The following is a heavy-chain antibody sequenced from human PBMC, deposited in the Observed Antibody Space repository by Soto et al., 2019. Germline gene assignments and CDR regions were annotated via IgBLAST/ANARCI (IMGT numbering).Heavy chain of an antibody. D-gene: IGHD3-10*01. CDR2: IFHSGST. CDR3: ARDRYSGSGNYYNLYYGMDV. J-gene: IGHJ6*02. CDR1: GGSINSGDYY. V-gene: IGHV4-30-4*01. Sequence: SETLSLTCTVSGGSINSGDYYWTWVRQPPGKGLEWIGNIFHSGSTYYTPSLQSRVTISLDTSKNHFSLKLSSVTPADTAVYSCARDRYSGSGNYYNLYYGMDVWGQGTTVTVSS.